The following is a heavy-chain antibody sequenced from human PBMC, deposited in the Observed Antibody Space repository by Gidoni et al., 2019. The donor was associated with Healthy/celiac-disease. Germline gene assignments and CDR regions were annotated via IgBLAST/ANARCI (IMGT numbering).Heavy chain of an antibody. CDR3: TTAGDYYDSSGYSLPDY. J-gene: IGHJ4*02. D-gene: IGHD3-22*01. CDR2: IKSKTDGGTT. CDR1: GFNFSNAW. Sequence: EVQLVESGGGLVKPGGSLRLSCAASGFNFSNAWTRWVRQAPGKGLEWVGRIKSKTDGGTTDYAAPVKGRFTISRDDSKNTLYLQMNSLKTEDTAVYYCTTAGDYYDSSGYSLPDYWGQGTLVTVSS. V-gene: IGHV3-15*01.